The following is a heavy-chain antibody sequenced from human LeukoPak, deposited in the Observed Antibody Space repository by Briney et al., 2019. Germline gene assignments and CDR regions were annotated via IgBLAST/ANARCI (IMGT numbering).Heavy chain of an antibody. CDR1: GFTFSSYW. CDR2: IKQDGSEK. J-gene: IGHJ6*03. D-gene: IGHD3-3*01. V-gene: IGHV3-7*01. Sequence: GGSLRLSCAASGFTFSSYWMSWVRQAPGKGLEWVANIKQDGSEKYYVDSVKGRFTISRDNAKNSLYLQMNSLRAEDTAVYYCARDLHDFWSGYSNYYYYYMGVWGKGTTVTVSS. CDR3: ARDLHDFWSGYSNYYYYYMGV.